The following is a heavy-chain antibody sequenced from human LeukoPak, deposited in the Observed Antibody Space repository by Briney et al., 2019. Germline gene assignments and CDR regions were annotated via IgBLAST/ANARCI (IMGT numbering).Heavy chain of an antibody. V-gene: IGHV3-48*03. D-gene: IGHD6-13*01. CDR2: ISTCGSTT. CDR1: GFTFSAYE. J-gene: IGHJ6*04. Sequence: GGSLRLSCAASGFTFSAYEKNWVRPAPGQGLEWVSYISTCGSTTHYSDSVRGRFTVSRDNAEDSLYLQINSLRVEDTATYYGASTYSISWYRADRYYGMDVWGKGTTVTV. CDR3: ASTYSISWYRADRYYGMDV.